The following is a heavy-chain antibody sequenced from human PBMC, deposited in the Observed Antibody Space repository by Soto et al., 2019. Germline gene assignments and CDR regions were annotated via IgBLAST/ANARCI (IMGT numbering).Heavy chain of an antibody. V-gene: IGHV4-59*01. CDR1: GGSISSYY. J-gene: IGHJ4*02. Sequence: SETLSLTCTVSGGSISSYYWSWIRQPPGKGLEWIGYISYSGSTNYNPSLKSRVTISVDTSKKQFSLNLTSVTAADTAVYYCARVAVVTAPIFDYWGQGTLVTVPS. D-gene: IGHD2-21*02. CDR2: ISYSGST. CDR3: ARVAVVTAPIFDY.